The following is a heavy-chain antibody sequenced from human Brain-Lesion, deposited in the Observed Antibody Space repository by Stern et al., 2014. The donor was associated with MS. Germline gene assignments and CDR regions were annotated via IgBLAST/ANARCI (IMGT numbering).Heavy chain of an antibody. CDR2: INPNRGDT. Sequence: QVQLVESGAEVKKPGASVKVSCTASGYTFTGYYMYWVRQAPGQGLEWMAWINPNRGDTHYAQKFQGRVTMTRDTSITTAYMELSRLRSDDTAVYYCARGYYGSGRPQKGMDVWGQGTTVTVSS. V-gene: IGHV1-2*02. D-gene: IGHD3-10*01. J-gene: IGHJ6*02. CDR3: ARGYYGSGRPQKGMDV. CDR1: GYTFTGYY.